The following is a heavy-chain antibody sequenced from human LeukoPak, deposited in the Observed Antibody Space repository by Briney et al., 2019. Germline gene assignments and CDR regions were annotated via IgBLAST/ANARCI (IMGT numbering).Heavy chain of an antibody. V-gene: IGHV1-18*01. D-gene: IGHD6-13*01. CDR1: GYTFTSYG. CDR2: ISAYNGNT. CDR3: AGGPTKLEQQPDAFDI. J-gene: IGHJ3*02. Sequence: ASVKVSCKASGYTFTSYGISWVRQAPGQGLEWMGRISAYNGNTNYAQKLQGRVTMTTDTSTSTAYMELRSLRSDDTAVYYCAGGPTKLEQQPDAFDIWGQGTMVTVSS.